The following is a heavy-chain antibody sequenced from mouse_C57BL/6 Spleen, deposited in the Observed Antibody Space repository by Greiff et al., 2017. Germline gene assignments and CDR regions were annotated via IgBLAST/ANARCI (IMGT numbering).Heavy chain of an antibody. V-gene: IGHV5-4*01. Sequence: EVQGVESGGGLVKPGGSLKLSCAASGFTFSSYAMSWVRQTPEKRLEWVATISDGGSYTYYPDNVKGRFTISRDNAKNNLYLQMGHLKSEDTAMYYCARGGYYDAMDYGGQGTSVTVSS. J-gene: IGHJ4*01. CDR3: ARGGYYDAMDY. CDR1: GFTFSSYA. CDR2: ISDGGSYT. D-gene: IGHD2-2*01.